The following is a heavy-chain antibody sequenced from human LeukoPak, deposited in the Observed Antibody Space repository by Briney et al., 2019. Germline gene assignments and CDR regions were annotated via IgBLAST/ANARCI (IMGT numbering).Heavy chain of an antibody. Sequence: PGGSLRLSCAASGFTFSSYAMHWVRQAPGKGLEWVAVISYDGSNKYYADSVKGRFTISRDNSKNSLYLQMNSLRAEDTALYYCAKEGRPEVPAVPRLELWFDPWGQGTLVTVSS. CDR3: AKEGRPEVPAVPRLELWFDP. D-gene: IGHD2-2*01. CDR1: GFTFSSYA. V-gene: IGHV3-30*04. CDR2: ISYDGSNK. J-gene: IGHJ5*02.